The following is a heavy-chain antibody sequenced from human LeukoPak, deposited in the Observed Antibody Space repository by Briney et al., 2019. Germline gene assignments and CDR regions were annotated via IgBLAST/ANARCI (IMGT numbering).Heavy chain of an antibody. CDR2: IKPSGGRT. V-gene: IGHV1-46*01. D-gene: IGHD3-10*01. Sequence: ASVKVSRKASGYTFTSYYMHWVRQAPGQGLEWMGIIKPSGGRTTYAQKFQGRVTMTRDTSTSTVHMELNSLRSEDTAVYYCARAYGSGRESDYWGQGTLVTVSS. CDR3: ARAYGSGRESDY. CDR1: GYTFTSYY. J-gene: IGHJ4*02.